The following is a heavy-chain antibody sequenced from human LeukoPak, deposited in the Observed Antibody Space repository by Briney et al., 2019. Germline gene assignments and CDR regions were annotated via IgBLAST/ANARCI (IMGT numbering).Heavy chain of an antibody. CDR2: INPSGGST. D-gene: IGHD2-21*02. Sequence: GASVKVSCKASGYTFTSYYMHWVRQAPGQGLEWMGIINPSGGSTSYAQKFQGRVTMTRDTSTSTVYMELSSLRSEDTAVYFCARSYDCGGDCFEAFDIWGQGTMVTVSS. J-gene: IGHJ3*02. CDR1: GYTFTSYY. V-gene: IGHV1-46*01. CDR3: ARSYDCGGDCFEAFDI.